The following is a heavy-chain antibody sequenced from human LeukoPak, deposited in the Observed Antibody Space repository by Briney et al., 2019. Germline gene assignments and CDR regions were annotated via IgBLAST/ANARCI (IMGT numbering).Heavy chain of an antibody. CDR2: ISSSSSYI. CDR1: GFTFSSYS. D-gene: IGHD1-26*01. J-gene: IGHJ4*02. V-gene: IGHV3-21*01. CDR3: ARDGVGATSLDY. Sequence: GGSLRLSCAASGFTFSSYSMNWVRQAPGQGLEWVSSISSSSSYIYYADSVKGRFTISRDNAKNSLYLQMNSLRAEDTAVYYCARDGVGATSLDYWGQGTLVTVSS.